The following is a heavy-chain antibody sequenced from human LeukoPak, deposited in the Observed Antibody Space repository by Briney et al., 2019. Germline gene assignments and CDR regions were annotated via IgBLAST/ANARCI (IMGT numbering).Heavy chain of an antibody. CDR3: ARHPRHYDFWGGYFGWFDP. CDR1: GGSISSSSYY. CDR2: IYYSGST. D-gene: IGHD3-3*01. V-gene: IGHV4-39*01. J-gene: IGHJ5*02. Sequence: SETLSLTCTVSGGSISSSSYYWGWIRQPPGKGLEWIGSIYYSGSTYYNPSLKSRVTISVGTSKNQFSLKLSSVTAADTAVYYCARHPRHYDFWGGYFGWFDPWGQGTLVTVSS.